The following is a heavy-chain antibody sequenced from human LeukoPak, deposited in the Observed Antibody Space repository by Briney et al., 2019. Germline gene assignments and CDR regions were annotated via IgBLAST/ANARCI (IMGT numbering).Heavy chain of an antibody. D-gene: IGHD3-22*01. J-gene: IGHJ4*02. V-gene: IGHV1-46*01. CDR3: ARGSYDYYDSSGYHEDY. CDR1: VYTFTSYY. CDR2: INPSGGST. Sequence: ASVKVSCKASVYTFTSYYVHWVRQAPGQGLEWMGMINPSGGSTSYAQKCQGRVTMTRDTSTSTVYMELSSLRSEDTAVYYCARGSYDYYDSSGYHEDYWGQGTLVTVSS.